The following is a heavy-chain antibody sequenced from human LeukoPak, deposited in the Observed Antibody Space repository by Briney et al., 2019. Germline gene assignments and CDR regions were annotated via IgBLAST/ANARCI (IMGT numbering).Heavy chain of an antibody. CDR3: ARVYYGSGSYPSGNY. D-gene: IGHD3-10*01. V-gene: IGHV5-51*01. CDR2: IYPGDSDA. Sequence: GESLKIYCKGSGYSFTSYWIGWVRQMPGKGLEWMGIIYPGDSDARYSPSFQGQVTISADKSISTAYLQWSSLKASDTAMYNCARVYYGSGSYPSGNYWGQGTLVTVSS. J-gene: IGHJ4*02. CDR1: GYSFTSYW.